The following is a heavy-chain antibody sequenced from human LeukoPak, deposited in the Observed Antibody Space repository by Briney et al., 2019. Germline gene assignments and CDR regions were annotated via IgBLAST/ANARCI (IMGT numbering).Heavy chain of an antibody. CDR2: ISSSGSTI. CDR3: AKYDFWSGRWFAP. Sequence: GGSLRLTCAASGFTFSEYYMSWLRQAPGKGLEWVSYISSSGSTIYYADSVKGRFTISRDNAKNSVYLQMNSLRAEDTAVYYCAKYDFWSGRWFAPWGQGTLVTVSS. V-gene: IGHV3-11*04. J-gene: IGHJ5*02. D-gene: IGHD3-3*01. CDR1: GFTFSEYY.